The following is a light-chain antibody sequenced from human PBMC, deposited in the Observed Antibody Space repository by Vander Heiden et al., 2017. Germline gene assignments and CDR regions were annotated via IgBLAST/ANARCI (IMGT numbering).Light chain of an antibody. J-gene: IGLJ1*01. CDR3: SSYTSSSTYV. V-gene: IGLV2-14*01. CDR1: SSDVGGYNY. Sequence: QSALTQLASVSGSPGQSITISCTGTSSDVGGYNYVSWYQQHPGKAPKRMIYDVSNRPSGVSNRFSGSKSGNTASLTISGLQAEDEADYYCSSYTSSSTYVFGTGTKVTVL. CDR2: DVS.